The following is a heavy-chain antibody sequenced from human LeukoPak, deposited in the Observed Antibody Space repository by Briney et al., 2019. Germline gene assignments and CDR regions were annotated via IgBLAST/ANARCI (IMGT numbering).Heavy chain of an antibody. V-gene: IGHV3-23*01. CDR3: AKGYCSGGGCPIDY. CDR1: GFTFSSYA. J-gene: IGHJ4*02. Sequence: GGSLRLSCAASGFTFSSYAMSWVRQAPGKGLEWVSAISGSGGSTYYADSVKGRFTISRDNSKNTLYLQMNSLRAADTAVYYCAKGYCSGGGCPIDYWGQGTLVTVSS. CDR2: ISGSGGST. D-gene: IGHD2-15*01.